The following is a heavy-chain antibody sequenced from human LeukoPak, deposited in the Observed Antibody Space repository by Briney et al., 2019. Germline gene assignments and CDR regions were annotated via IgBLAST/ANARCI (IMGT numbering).Heavy chain of an antibody. D-gene: IGHD3-10*01. CDR1: GFTFSSYS. CDR2: ISSSSSYI. J-gene: IGHJ6*02. V-gene: IGHV3-21*01. CDR3: ARGSGYYGSGSSVYYGMDV. Sequence: AGGSLRLSCAASGFTFSSYSVNWVRQAPGKGLEWVSSISSSSSYIYYADSVKGRFTISRDNAKNSLYLQMNSLRAEDTAVYYCARGSGYYGSGSSVYYGMDVWGQGTTVTVSS.